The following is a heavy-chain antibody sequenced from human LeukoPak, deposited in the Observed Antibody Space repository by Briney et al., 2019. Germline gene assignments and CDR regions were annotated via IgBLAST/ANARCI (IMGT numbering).Heavy chain of an antibody. J-gene: IGHJ4*02. Sequence: ASLKVSCKASGYTFTSYDINWVRQATGQGLEWMGWMNPNSGNTGYAQKFQGRVTTTRNNSISTAYMELSSLRTEDTAVYYCARGSITGTTNDYWGQGTLVTVSS. D-gene: IGHD1-20*01. CDR1: GYTFTSYD. CDR2: MNPNSGNT. V-gene: IGHV1-8*01. CDR3: ARGSITGTTNDY.